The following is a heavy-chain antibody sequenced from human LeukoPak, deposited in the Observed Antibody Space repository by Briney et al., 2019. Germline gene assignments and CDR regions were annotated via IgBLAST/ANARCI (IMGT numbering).Heavy chain of an antibody. Sequence: ASVKVSCKASGYTFTGYYMRWVRQAPGQGLEWMGWINPNSGGTNYAQKFQGRVTMTRDTSISTAYMELSRLRSDDTAVYYCARGSDTAVVLFDYWGQGTLVTVSS. CDR3: ARGSDTAVVLFDY. CDR2: INPNSGGT. V-gene: IGHV1-2*02. CDR1: GYTFTGYY. J-gene: IGHJ4*02. D-gene: IGHD5-18*01.